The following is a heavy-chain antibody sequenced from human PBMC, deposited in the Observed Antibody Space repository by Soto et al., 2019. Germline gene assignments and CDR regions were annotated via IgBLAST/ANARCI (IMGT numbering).Heavy chain of an antibody. D-gene: IGHD7-27*01. Sequence: QVQLQESGPGLVKPSETLSLTCSVSGVSVDSDYWSWIRQPPGKGLEWIGVLYYSGTTYYNPSLTRRVAISADKSKNQFSLRINSVTAADTAVYYCARHNWGTPDLFYHMDVWGRGTTVTVSS. J-gene: IGHJ6*03. V-gene: IGHV4-59*08. CDR3: ARHNWGTPDLFYHMDV. CDR2: LYYSGTT. CDR1: GVSVDSDY.